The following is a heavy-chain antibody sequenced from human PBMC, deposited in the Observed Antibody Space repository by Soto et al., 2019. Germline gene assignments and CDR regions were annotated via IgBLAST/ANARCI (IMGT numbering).Heavy chain of an antibody. CDR2: IYYSGST. J-gene: IGHJ5*02. V-gene: IGHV4-39*01. D-gene: IGHD3-10*01. CDR1: GGSISSSSYY. CDR3: ARGRAVNWFDP. Sequence: QLQLQESGPGLVKPSETLSLTCTVSGGSISSSSYYWGWIRQPPGKGLEWIGSIYYSGSTYYNPSIKSPGTISVDTSKGHCSQMLSSVTAADTAEYYCARGRAVNWFDPWGQGTLVTVSS.